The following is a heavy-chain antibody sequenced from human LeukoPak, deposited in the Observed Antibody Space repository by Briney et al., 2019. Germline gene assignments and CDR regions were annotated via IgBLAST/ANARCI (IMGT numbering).Heavy chain of an antibody. D-gene: IGHD3-22*01. Sequence: GGSLRLSCEASGFLFRDYRMHSVRQTPRKGLQSVAFISYDEFKKDYTDSLKGRAAISRDNSKNTLYLKIDNLTIEDTAIYYCERDSSGFFYSLDHWGHGTLVTVSS. V-gene: IGHV3-30*12. CDR3: ERDSSGFFYSLDH. CDR2: ISYDEFKK. CDR1: GFLFRDYR. J-gene: IGHJ4*03.